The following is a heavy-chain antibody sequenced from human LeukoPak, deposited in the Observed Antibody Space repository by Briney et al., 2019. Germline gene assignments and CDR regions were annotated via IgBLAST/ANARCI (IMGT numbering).Heavy chain of an antibody. CDR1: GGSVSSSSSY. Sequence: SETLSLTCTVSGGSVSSSSSYWGWIRQPPGKGLEWIGSIYYSGNTYYNPSLRSRVTISVDTSKNQFSLKLSSVTAADTALYYCTRLLRSIDAFDIWGQGTMVTVSS. J-gene: IGHJ3*02. CDR2: IYYSGNT. V-gene: IGHV4-39*01. CDR3: TRLLRSIDAFDI. D-gene: IGHD2/OR15-2a*01.